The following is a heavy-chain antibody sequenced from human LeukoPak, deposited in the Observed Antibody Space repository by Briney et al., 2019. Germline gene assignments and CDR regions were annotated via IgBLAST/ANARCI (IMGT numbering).Heavy chain of an antibody. CDR3: ASIWSGYYLDP. CDR1: GGSISSGGYY. J-gene: IGHJ5*02. Sequence: SQTLSLTCTVSGGSISSGGYYWSWIRQHPGKGLEWIGYIYYSGSTYYNPSLKSRLTISVDTSKGQFSLNLSSVTAADTAVYYCASIWSGYYLDPWGPGTLVTVSS. D-gene: IGHD3-3*01. CDR2: IYYSGST. V-gene: IGHV4-31*03.